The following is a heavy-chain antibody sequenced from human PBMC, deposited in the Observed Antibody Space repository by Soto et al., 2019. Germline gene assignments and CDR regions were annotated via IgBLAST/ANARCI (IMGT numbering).Heavy chain of an antibody. J-gene: IGHJ4*02. CDR1: GGSISGHY. Sequence: PSATLSLTCTVSGGSISGHYWIWIRQPPGKGLEWIGYIFYSGSTNYNPSLKSRVTISVDTSNNQFSLNLYSVTAADTAVYYCARVGSSGWSPDYWGQGTLVTVSS. V-gene: IGHV4-59*11. CDR3: ARVGSSGWSPDY. CDR2: IFYSGST. D-gene: IGHD6-19*01.